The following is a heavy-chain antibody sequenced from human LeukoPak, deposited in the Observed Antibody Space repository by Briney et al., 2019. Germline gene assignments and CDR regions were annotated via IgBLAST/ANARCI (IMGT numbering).Heavy chain of an antibody. V-gene: IGHV3-66*01. Sequence: GGSLRLSCAASGFTVNSNFMNWVRQAPGKGLDWVSVIYSGGTTNYADSVKGRFTISRDNSKNTLYLQMNSLRAEDTAVYYCASRLHHEIVAATRGAIGYWGQGTLVTVSS. CDR2: IYSGGTT. D-gene: IGHD1-26*01. CDR1: GFTVNSNF. J-gene: IGHJ4*02. CDR3: ASRLHHEIVAATRGAIGY.